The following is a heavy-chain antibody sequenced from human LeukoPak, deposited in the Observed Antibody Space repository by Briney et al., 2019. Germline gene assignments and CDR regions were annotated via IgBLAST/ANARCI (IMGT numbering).Heavy chain of an antibody. CDR2: INPNSGGT. Sequence: ASVKVSCTASGYTSTGYYMHWVRQAPGQGLEWMGRINPNSGGTNYAQKFQGRVTMTRDTSISTAYMELSRLRSDNTAVYYCARAQYYYGSGSYYTSYYYYGMDVWGQGTTVTVSS. D-gene: IGHD3-10*01. V-gene: IGHV1-2*06. CDR1: GYTSTGYY. J-gene: IGHJ6*02. CDR3: ARAQYYYGSGSYYTSYYYYGMDV.